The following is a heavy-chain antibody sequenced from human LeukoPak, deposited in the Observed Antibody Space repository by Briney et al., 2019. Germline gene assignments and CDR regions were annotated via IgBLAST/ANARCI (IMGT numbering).Heavy chain of an antibody. Sequence: GASVKVSCKATGGTFSSDVVSWVRQAPGQGLEWMGWINPHTGGTNYAQKFQGRVTMTRDTSISTAYMELSGLTSDDTAVYYCARPYCSGGSCHDYFDYWGQGTLVTVSS. CDR3: ARPYCSGGSCHDYFDY. V-gene: IGHV1-2*02. CDR1: GGTFSSDV. CDR2: INPHTGGT. D-gene: IGHD2-15*01. J-gene: IGHJ4*02.